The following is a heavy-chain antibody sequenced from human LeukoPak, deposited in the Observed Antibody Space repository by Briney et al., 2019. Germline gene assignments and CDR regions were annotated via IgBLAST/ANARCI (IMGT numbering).Heavy chain of an antibody. Sequence: PGGSLRLSCEASGFTFRSNEMNWVRQAPGKGLEWLSYISSSGSTIHYVGSVKGRFTISRDNAKNSLFLQMNSLRAEDTAVYYCASGVHYTSGWIDIWGQGTMVTVSS. J-gene: IGHJ3*02. CDR3: ASGVHYTSGWIDI. CDR1: GFTFRSNE. D-gene: IGHD6-19*01. V-gene: IGHV3-48*03. CDR2: ISSSGSTI.